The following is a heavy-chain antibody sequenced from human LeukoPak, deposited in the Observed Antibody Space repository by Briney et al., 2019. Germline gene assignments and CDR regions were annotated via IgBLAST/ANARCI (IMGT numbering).Heavy chain of an antibody. CDR1: GFTFSSYA. V-gene: IGHV3-30-3*01. Sequence: GGSLRLSCVASGFTFSSYAMHWVRQAPGKGLEWVAVISYDGSNKYYADSVKGRFTISRDNSKNTLYLQMNSLRAEDTAVYYCARDGAYWGQGTLVTVSS. CDR3: ARDGAY. CDR2: ISYDGSNK. J-gene: IGHJ4*02. D-gene: IGHD1-26*01.